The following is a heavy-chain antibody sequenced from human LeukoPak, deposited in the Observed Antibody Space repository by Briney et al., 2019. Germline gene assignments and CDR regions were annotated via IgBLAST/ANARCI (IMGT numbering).Heavy chain of an antibody. J-gene: IGHJ4*02. V-gene: IGHV3-23*01. D-gene: IGHD2-15*01. Sequence: GGSLRLSCVASDFTFSGYDMTWVRQAPGRGLEWVASISDSGRYIFSADSMRGRFTISRDNSANTLYLQMYSLRVEDTATYFCAGKLPGGAYYFDSWGQGTLVAVSS. CDR3: AGKLPGGAYYFDS. CDR2: ISDSGRYI. CDR1: DFTFSGYD.